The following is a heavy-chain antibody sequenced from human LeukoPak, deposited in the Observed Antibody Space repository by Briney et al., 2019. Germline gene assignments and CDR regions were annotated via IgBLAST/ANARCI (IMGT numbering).Heavy chain of an antibody. Sequence: ASVKVSCKASGYTFTGYYMHWVRQAPEQGLEWMGWINPDSGGTNYAQKFQGWATMTRDTSISTAYMELSRLRSDDTAVYYCARDALDYFFDYWGQGTLVTVSS. V-gene: IGHV1-2*04. CDR1: GYTFTGYY. D-gene: IGHD6-6*01. CDR3: ARDALDYFFDY. CDR2: INPDSGGT. J-gene: IGHJ4*02.